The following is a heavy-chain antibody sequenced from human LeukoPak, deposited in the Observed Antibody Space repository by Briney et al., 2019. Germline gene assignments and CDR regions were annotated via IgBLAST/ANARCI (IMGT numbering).Heavy chain of an antibody. CDR3: ARDGDSSGWNPYFDY. Sequence: SETLSLTCTVSGGSISSYYWSWLRQPAGRGLEWIGRIYTSGSTNYNPSLKSRVTMSVDTSKNQFSLKLSSVTAADTAVYYCARDGDSSGWNPYFDYWGQGTLVTVSS. D-gene: IGHD6-19*01. J-gene: IGHJ4*02. CDR1: GGSISSYY. CDR2: IYTSGST. V-gene: IGHV4-4*07.